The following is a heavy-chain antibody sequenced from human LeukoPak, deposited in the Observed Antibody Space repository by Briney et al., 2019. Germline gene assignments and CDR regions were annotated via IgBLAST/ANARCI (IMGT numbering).Heavy chain of an antibody. CDR2: IRYDGSNK. Sequence: GGSLRLSCAASGFSFRSYGMHWVRQAPGKGLEWVAFIRYDGSNKYYADSVKGRFTISRDNSKNTLYLQMNSLRAEDTAVYYCAKDADDYYGSGSCFDYWGQGTLVTVSS. V-gene: IGHV3-30*02. J-gene: IGHJ4*02. CDR1: GFSFRSYG. CDR3: AKDADDYYGSGSCFDY. D-gene: IGHD3-10*01.